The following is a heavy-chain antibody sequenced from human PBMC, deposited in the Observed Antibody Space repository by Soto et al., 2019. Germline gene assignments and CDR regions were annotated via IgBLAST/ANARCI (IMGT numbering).Heavy chain of an antibody. D-gene: IGHD3-3*01. V-gene: IGHV3-72*01. J-gene: IGHJ4*02. CDR3: ARSVWSGYFGQGFDY. CDR2: IRNKPNSYST. CDR1: GFTFIDHY. Sequence: VGSLRLSCAASGFTFIDHYMDWVRQATGKGLEWIGRIRNKPNSYSTEYAASVKGRFTISRDDSKNSLYLQMNSLKTEDTAVYYCARSVWSGYFGQGFDYWGQGTQVTVSS.